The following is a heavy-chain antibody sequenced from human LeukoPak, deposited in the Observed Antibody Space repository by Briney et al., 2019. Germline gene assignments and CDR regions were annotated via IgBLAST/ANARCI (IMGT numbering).Heavy chain of an antibody. J-gene: IGHJ4*02. Sequence: GESLRLSCTASGFIFSDYVMIWVRQAPGKGLEWVSGITASGDRTYYGDSVKGRFTVSRDNSKNTVYLQMNSLRVDDTAVYYCARRDIVVIVSASDYWGQGTLVTVSS. D-gene: IGHD2-15*01. CDR1: GFIFSDYV. CDR2: ITASGDRT. CDR3: ARRDIVVIVSASDY. V-gene: IGHV3-23*01.